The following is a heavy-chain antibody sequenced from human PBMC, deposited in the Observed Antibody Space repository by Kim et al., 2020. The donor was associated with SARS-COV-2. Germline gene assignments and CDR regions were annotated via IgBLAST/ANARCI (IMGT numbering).Heavy chain of an antibody. D-gene: IGHD3-3*01. CDR3: ARENHGGVFDY. V-gene: IGHV7-4-1*02. Sequence: ASVKVSCKASGYSFTTYRMTWVRQVPGQGPEWMGWINTKTEKPTYAQGFTGRFVFSMDTSVNTAYLHISTLKADDTAIYYCARENHGGVFDYWGQGTLVTVSS. CDR2: INTKTEKP. CDR1: GYSFTTYR. J-gene: IGHJ4*02.